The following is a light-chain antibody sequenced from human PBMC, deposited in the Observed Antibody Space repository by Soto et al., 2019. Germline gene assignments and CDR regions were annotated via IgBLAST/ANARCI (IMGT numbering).Light chain of an antibody. CDR2: EGS. CDR1: SSDVGSYNL. V-gene: IGLV2-23*01. J-gene: IGLJ1*01. Sequence: VLTQPASVSGSPGQSITISCTGTSSDVGSYNLVSWYQQHPGKAPKLMIYEGSKRPSGVSNRFSGSKSGNTASLTISGLQAVDEADYYCCSYAGSYVFGNGTKVTVL. CDR3: CSYAGSYV.